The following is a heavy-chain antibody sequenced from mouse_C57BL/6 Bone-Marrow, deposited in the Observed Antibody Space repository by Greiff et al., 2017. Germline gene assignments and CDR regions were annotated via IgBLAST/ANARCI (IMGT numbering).Heavy chain of an antibody. CDR1: GYTFTSYG. CDR2: IYPRSGNT. Sequence: QVQLQQSGAELARPGASVKLSCKASGYTFTSYGISWVKQRTGPGLEWIGEIYPRSGNTYYNEKFKGKATLTADKSSSTAYMELRSLTSEDSAVXFCARAHYYGSSYGYYAMDYWGQGTSVTVSS. D-gene: IGHD1-1*01. V-gene: IGHV1-81*01. J-gene: IGHJ4*01. CDR3: ARAHYYGSSYGYYAMDY.